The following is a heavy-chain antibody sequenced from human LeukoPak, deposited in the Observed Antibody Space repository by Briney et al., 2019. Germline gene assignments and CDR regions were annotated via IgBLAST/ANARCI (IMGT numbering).Heavy chain of an antibody. Sequence: PGGSLRLSCAASGFTFSNAWMSWVRQAPGKGLGWVANINPDGSGKYYVDSVKGRFTISRDNANNSLYLQMSSLSAEDTAVYFCARDFDWGQGTLVTVSS. CDR3: ARDFD. CDR1: GFTFSNAW. V-gene: IGHV3-7*05. CDR2: INPDGSGK. J-gene: IGHJ4*02.